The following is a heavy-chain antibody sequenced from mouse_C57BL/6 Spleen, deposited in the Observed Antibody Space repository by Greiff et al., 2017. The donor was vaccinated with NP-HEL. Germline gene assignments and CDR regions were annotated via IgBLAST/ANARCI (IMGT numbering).Heavy chain of an antibody. Sequence: QVQLQQPGAELVKPGASVKVSCKASGYTFTSYWMHWVKQRPGQGLEWIGRIHPSDRDTNYNQKFKGKATLTVDKSSSTAYMQLSSLTSEDSAVYYCAIAYGSSGYYAMDYWGQGSSVTVSS. D-gene: IGHD1-1*01. J-gene: IGHJ4*01. CDR3: AIAYGSSGYYAMDY. V-gene: IGHV1-74*01. CDR1: GYTFTSYW. CDR2: IHPSDRDT.